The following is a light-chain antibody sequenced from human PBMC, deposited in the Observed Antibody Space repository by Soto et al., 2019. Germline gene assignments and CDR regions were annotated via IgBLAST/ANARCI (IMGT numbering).Light chain of an antibody. CDR3: QQSYSTPYT. J-gene: IGKJ2*01. CDR2: TAS. V-gene: IGKV1-39*01. CDR1: QSISSY. Sequence: DIQMTQSPSSLSASVGDRVIVTCRASQSISSYLNWYQQKPGKAPKLLIYTASSLQSGVPSRFSGSVSGTDFTLTISSLQPEDIATYYCQQSYSTPYTFGQGTKLEIK.